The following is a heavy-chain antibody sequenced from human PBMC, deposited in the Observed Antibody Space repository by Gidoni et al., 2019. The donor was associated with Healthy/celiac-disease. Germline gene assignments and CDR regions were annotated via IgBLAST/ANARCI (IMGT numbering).Heavy chain of an antibody. J-gene: IGHJ4*02. V-gene: IGHV1-2*02. CDR1: GYTFTGYY. CDR2: INPNSGGP. Sequence: QVQLVQSGAEVKKPGASVRVSCKASGYTFTGYYMHWVRQAPGQGLEWMGWINPNSGGPNNAQTFQGRVTMTMDTSISTAYMELRRLRSDDTAVYYCARDRIPGGGYCYGSGSYYDYWGQGTLVTVSS. D-gene: IGHD3-10*01. CDR3: ARDRIPGGGYCYGSGSYYDY.